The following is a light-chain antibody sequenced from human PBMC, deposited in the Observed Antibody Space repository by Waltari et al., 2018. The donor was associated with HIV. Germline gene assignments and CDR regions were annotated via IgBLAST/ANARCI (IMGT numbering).Light chain of an antibody. CDR2: GAS. V-gene: IGKV3-15*01. J-gene: IGKJ2*01. Sequence: EIVMTQSPATLSVYPGEIATLSCRASQSVSSNLACYQQKPGQAPRLLIYGASTIATGIPDRFSGSMSGTEFTLTISSLHSEDFAVYYCQQYNNWPQTFGQGTKLEIK. CDR1: QSVSSN. CDR3: QQYNNWPQT.